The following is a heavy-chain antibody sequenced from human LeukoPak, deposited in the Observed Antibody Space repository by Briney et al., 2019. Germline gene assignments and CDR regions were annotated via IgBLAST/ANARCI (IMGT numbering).Heavy chain of an antibody. CDR2: MNPNSGNT. V-gene: IGHV1-8*03. D-gene: IGHD3-10*02. CDR1: GYTFTSYD. CDR3: ARGVRGESLGVYYYYYMDV. Sequence: ASVKVSCKASGYTFTSYDINWVRQATGQGLEWMGWMNPNSGNTGYAQKFQGRVTITRNTSISTAYMELSSLRSEDTAVYYCARGVRGESLGVYYYYYMDVWGKGTTVTVSS. J-gene: IGHJ6*03.